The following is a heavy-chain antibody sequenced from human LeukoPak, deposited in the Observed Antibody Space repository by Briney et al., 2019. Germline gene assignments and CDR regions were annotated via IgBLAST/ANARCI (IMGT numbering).Heavy chain of an antibody. CDR2: INPDGSRT. J-gene: IGHJ3*02. Sequence: GGSLRLSCVVSGSTFSNYWMHWVRQAPGKGLVWVSRINPDGSRTDYADSAAGRFTIPRDNAKNTLYLQMNSLRVEDTAVYYCSWDHTGKEDIWGQGTMVTVSS. D-gene: IGHD1-26*01. CDR3: SWDHTGKEDI. V-gene: IGHV3-74*01. CDR1: GSTFSNYW.